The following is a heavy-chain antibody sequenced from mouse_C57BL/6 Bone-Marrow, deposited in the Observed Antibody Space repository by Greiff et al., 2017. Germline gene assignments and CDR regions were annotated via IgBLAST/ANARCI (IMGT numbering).Heavy chain of an antibody. J-gene: IGHJ1*03. D-gene: IGHD2-4*01. Sequence: QVQLQQSGAELVRPGTSVKVSCKASGYAFTNYLIEWVKQRPGQGLEWIGVINPGSGGTNYNEKFKGKATLTADKSSSTAYMQLSSLTSEDSAVYFCARVDYDEYFDVWGTGTTVTVSS. CDR1: GYAFTNYL. V-gene: IGHV1-54*01. CDR2: INPGSGGT. CDR3: ARVDYDEYFDV.